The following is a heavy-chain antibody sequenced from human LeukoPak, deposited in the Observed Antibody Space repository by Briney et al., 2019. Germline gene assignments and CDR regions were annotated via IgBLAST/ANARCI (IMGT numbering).Heavy chain of an antibody. CDR1: GFSFSSYS. CDR2: ISSSSSYI. D-gene: IGHD6-19*01. J-gene: IGHJ5*02. Sequence: PGGSLRLSCAASGFSFSSYSIHWVRQAPGKGLEWVSSISSSSSYIYYADSVKGRFTISRDNAKNSLYLQMNSLRAEDTAVYYCARDGEQWLVRGWFDPWGQGTLVTVSS. V-gene: IGHV3-21*01. CDR3: ARDGEQWLVRGWFDP.